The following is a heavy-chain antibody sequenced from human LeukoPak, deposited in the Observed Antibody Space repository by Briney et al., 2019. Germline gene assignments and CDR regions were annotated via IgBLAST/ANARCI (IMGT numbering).Heavy chain of an antibody. CDR2: IYTSGST. CDR1: GGSISSYY. CDR3: ARHARVRGVIYNCFDP. D-gene: IGHD3-10*01. J-gene: IGHJ5*02. V-gene: IGHV4-59*08. Sequence: SETLFLTCTVSGGSISSYYWSWIRQPPGKGLEWIGYIYTSGSTNYNPSLKSRVTMSVGTSKNQFSLKLSSVTAADTAVYYCARHARVRGVIYNCFDPWGQGTLVTVSS.